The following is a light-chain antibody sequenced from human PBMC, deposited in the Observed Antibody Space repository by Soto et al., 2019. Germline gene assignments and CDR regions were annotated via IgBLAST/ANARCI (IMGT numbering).Light chain of an antibody. Sequence: ELALTQSPATLSSFPGDRVTLSCRASQAVNTRLAWYQHKPGQAPRLLIYLTSNRAAGIPARFSGSGSGTDFTLTISDVEPEDFAVYYCHQRQSWPRTFGQGTKLDIK. CDR2: LTS. CDR3: HQRQSWPRT. V-gene: IGKV3-11*01. J-gene: IGKJ1*01. CDR1: QAVNTR.